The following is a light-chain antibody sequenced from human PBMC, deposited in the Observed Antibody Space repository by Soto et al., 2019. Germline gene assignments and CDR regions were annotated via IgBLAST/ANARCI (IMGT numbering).Light chain of an antibody. J-gene: IGKJ5*01. V-gene: IGKV3-11*01. CDR1: PSVTNY. CDR2: GAF. CDR3: QQRNVWPPVT. Sequence: EIVMTQSPAPLSVSPGERATLSCSASPSVTNYLAWYQQRPGQAPRLLIFGAFNRATGIPARFSGSGSGTDFTLTISSLEPEDSAVYYCQQRNVWPPVTFGQGTRLEIK.